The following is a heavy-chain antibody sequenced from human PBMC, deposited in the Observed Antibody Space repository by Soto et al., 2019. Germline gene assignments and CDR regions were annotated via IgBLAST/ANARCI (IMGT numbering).Heavy chain of an antibody. CDR3: ARRAAAATLDY. CDR2: ISHSGSA. D-gene: IGHD6-13*01. J-gene: IGHJ4*02. CDR1: GESFSGYY. V-gene: IGHV4-34*01. Sequence: PSETLSLTCAVYGESFSGYYWSWIRQPPGKGLEWIGDISHSGSANYSPSLKSRVTISLDTSKNQFSLNLRSVTDADTAVYYCARRAAAATLDYWGQGTLVTVSS.